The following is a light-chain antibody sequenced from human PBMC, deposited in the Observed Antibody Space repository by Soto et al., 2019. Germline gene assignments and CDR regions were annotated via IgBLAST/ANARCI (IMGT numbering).Light chain of an antibody. CDR1: SSDVGDYNY. Sequence: QSVLTQPASVSGSPGQSITISCTGTSSDVGDYNYVSWYQQHPGKAPKLMIYEVNNRPSGVSNRSSGSKSGNTASLTISGLQAEDEADYYCSSYTSRSTRVFGTGTKGTVL. J-gene: IGLJ1*01. V-gene: IGLV2-14*01. CDR2: EVN. CDR3: SSYTSRSTRV.